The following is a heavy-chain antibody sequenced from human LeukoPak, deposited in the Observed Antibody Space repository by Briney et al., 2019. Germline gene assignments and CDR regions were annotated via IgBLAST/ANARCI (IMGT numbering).Heavy chain of an antibody. CDR3: ASVPSSAMAQDQVDY. CDR2: IHPEESAI. Sequence: PGRSLRLSCAASGFTFGGSWMSWVRQAPGQGLEWVASIHPEESAIFYLASVMGRFTISRDNARNLLCLQMNTLRADDTAVYCCASVPSSAMAQDQVDYWGQGTLVTVSS. J-gene: IGHJ4*02. CDR1: GFTFGGSW. D-gene: IGHD5-18*01. V-gene: IGHV3-7*01.